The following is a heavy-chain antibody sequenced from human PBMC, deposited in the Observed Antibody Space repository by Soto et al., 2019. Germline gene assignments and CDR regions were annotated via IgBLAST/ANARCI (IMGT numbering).Heavy chain of an antibody. D-gene: IGHD2-2*01. CDR2: IHYSGST. J-gene: IGHJ4*02. V-gene: IGHV4-31*03. Sequence: QVQLQESGPGLVKPSQTLSLTCTVSGGSISSGDYYWSWIRQHPGKGLEWIGYIHYSGSTNYNPSLKSRPSILVDTSKNQCSLKLTSVTAADTAVYYCARARLSYQGRGYYFDYWGQGTLVTVSS. CDR3: ARARLSYQGRGYYFDY. CDR1: GGSISSGDYY.